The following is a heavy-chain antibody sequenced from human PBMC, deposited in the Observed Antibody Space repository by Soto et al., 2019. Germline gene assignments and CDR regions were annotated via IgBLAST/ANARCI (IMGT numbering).Heavy chain of an antibody. CDR2: IYYSGST. D-gene: IGHD3-10*01. J-gene: IGHJ6*02. CDR1: GGSISSSSYY. V-gene: IGHV4-39*01. CDR3: ARHVVPGKYYYYPYDDHCDVKDV. Sequence: SETLSLTCTVSGGSISSSSYYWGWIRQPPGKGLEWIGSIYYSGSTYYNPSLKSRVTISVDTSKNQFSLKLSSVTAADTAVYYCARHVVPGKYYYYPYDDHCDVKDVCGRGSTDTGSS.